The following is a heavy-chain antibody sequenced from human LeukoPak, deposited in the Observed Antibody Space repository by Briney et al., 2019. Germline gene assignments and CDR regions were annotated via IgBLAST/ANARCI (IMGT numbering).Heavy chain of an antibody. CDR1: GGTFSSYA. J-gene: IGHJ3*02. D-gene: IGHD3-22*01. CDR3: ARLYDSSGYYTPPGSADI. Sequence: GSSVKVSCKASGGTFSSYAISWVRQAPGQGLEWMGWISAYNGNTNYAQKLQGRVTMTTDTSTSTAYMELRSLRSDDTAVYYCARLYDSSGYYTPPGSADIWGQGTMVAVSS. CDR2: ISAYNGNT. V-gene: IGHV1-18*01.